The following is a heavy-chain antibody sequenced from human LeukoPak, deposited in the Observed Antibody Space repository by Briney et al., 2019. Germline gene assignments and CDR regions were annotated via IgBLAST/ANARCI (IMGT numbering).Heavy chain of an antibody. Sequence: ASVKVSCKASGYNFNSYGISWLRQVPGQGLEWMGWISGYNGLTRYGKNVQGRVTLTTDTSTRTAYMELRSLRSDDTAVYYCASVPPAGSHSGGSYYAGPYTFDMWGQGTMVTVSS. CDR2: ISGYNGLT. CDR1: GYNFNSYG. J-gene: IGHJ3*02. V-gene: IGHV1-18*01. D-gene: IGHD2-15*01. CDR3: ASVPPAGSHSGGSYYAGPYTFDM.